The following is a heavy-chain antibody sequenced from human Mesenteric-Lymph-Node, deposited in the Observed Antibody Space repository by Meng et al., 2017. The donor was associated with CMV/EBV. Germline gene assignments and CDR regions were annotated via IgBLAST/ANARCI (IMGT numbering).Heavy chain of an antibody. CDR2: VDPNGGST. D-gene: IGHD2-2*01. CDR3: SRGGRKIGDIAVVPPVMSHYGLDV. J-gene: IGHJ6*02. V-gene: IGHV3-25*04. CDR1: QFTFSSHY. Sequence: GGSLRLSCAASQFTFSSHYMNCVPQAPGNGLELVGQVDPNGGSTFLIDSAKDRFNTSRDNANNTLHLQMNSLKTEDTPLYFCSRGGRKIGDIAVVPPVMSHYGLDVWGQGTTVTVSS.